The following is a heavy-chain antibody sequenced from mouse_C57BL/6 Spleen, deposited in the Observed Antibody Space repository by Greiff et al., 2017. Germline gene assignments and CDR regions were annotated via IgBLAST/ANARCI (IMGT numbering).Heavy chain of an antibody. CDR2: IDPSGSYT. V-gene: IGHV1-69*01. CDR1: GYTFTSYW. CDR3: ARPYGNYSAWFAD. D-gene: IGHD2-1*01. Sequence: VQLQQSGAELVMPGASVKLSCTASGYTFTSYWMHWVQQRPGQGLEWIGEIDPSGSYTNYNQKFKGKFTLTVDKSSSTAYMQLSSLTSEDSAVYYCARPYGNYSAWFADWGQGTLVTVSA. J-gene: IGHJ3*01.